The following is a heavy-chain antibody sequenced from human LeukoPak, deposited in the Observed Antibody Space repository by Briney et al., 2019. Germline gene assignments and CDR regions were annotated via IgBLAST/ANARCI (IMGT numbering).Heavy chain of an antibody. CDR3: ARAEWMIVVGAFDI. J-gene: IGHJ3*02. CDR2: IYYNGDT. CDR1: GGSISSNTYF. Sequence: SETLSLTCTVSGGSISSNTYFWTWIRQPPGKALEWIGYIYYNGDTNYDPSLKSRVTILLDTPKNQFSLKLSSVTAADTAVYYCARAEWMIVVGAFDIWGQGTMVTVSS. D-gene: IGHD3-22*01. V-gene: IGHV4-61*01.